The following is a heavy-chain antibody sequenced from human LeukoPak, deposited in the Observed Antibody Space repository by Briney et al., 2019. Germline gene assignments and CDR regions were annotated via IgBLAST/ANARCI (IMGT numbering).Heavy chain of an antibody. CDR3: AREVPGMGPFRNYYDSSGYPDY. Sequence: PGGSLRLSCAASGFSFSEYAMHWVRQAPGKGLEWVAVLSYDGSETYYKDSVKGRFTISRDNSRSTLYLQMHSLRTEDTAIYYCAREVPGMGPFRNYYDSSGYPDYWGQGTLVTVSS. J-gene: IGHJ4*02. CDR2: LSYDGSET. CDR1: GFSFSEYA. D-gene: IGHD3-22*01. V-gene: IGHV3-30*04.